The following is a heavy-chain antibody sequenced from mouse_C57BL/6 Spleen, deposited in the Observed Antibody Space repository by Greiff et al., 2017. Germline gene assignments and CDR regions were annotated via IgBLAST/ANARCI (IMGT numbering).Heavy chain of an antibody. CDR3: AKGTTVVAPYFDY. CDR1: GYTFTDYY. CDR2: IGPGSGST. J-gene: IGHJ2*01. V-gene: IGHV1-77*01. D-gene: IGHD1-1*01. Sequence: QVQLQQSGAELVKPGASVKISCKASGYTFTDYYINWVKQRPGQGLEWIGKIGPGSGSTYYNEKFKGKATLTANKSSSTAYMQLSSLTSEDSAVYFRAKGTTVVAPYFDYWGQGTTLTVSS.